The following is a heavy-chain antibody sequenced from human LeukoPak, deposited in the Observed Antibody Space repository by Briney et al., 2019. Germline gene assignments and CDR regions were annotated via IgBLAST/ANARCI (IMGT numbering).Heavy chain of an antibody. Sequence: GGSLRLPCAASGFTFDDYDMSWVRQAPGKGLEWVSTINWNGGNTGYADSVKGRFTISRDNAKNSLYLQMNSLRAGDTALYYCARGYSYGRNWYFDLWGRGTLVTVSS. CDR2: INWNGGNT. V-gene: IGHV3-20*04. CDR1: GFTFDDYD. J-gene: IGHJ2*01. CDR3: ARGYSYGRNWYFDL. D-gene: IGHD5-18*01.